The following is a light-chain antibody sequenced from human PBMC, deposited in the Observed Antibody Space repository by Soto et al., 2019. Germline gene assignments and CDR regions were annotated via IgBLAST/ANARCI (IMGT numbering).Light chain of an antibody. CDR3: QSYGSSPSANFV. CDR2: GND. CDR1: SSNIGAGYD. V-gene: IGLV1-40*01. Sequence: QSVLTQPPSVSGAPGQRVTISCTGSSSNIGAGYDVHWYQQLPGKAPKLLIYGNDNRPSGVPERFSGSKSGTSASLGITGLRADDEADYYCQSYGSSPSANFVFGTGTKLTVL. J-gene: IGLJ1*01.